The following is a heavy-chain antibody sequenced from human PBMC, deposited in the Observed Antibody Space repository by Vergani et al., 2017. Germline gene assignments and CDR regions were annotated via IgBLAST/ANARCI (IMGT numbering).Heavy chain of an antibody. J-gene: IGHJ4*02. D-gene: IGHD4-17*01. CDR2: INHSGST. V-gene: IGHV4-34*01. Sequence: QVQLQQWGAGLLKPSETLSLTCAVYGGSFSGYYWSWIRQPPGKGLEWIGEINHSGSTNYNPSLKSRVTISVDTSKNQFSLKLSSVTAEDTAVYYCARDGAETTVTTLPAGFWGQGTLVTVSS. CDR1: GGSFSGYY. CDR3: ARDGAETTVTTLPAGF.